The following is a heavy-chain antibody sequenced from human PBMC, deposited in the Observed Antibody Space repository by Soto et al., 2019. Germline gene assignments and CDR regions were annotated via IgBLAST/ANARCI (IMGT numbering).Heavy chain of an antibody. V-gene: IGHV5-51*01. D-gene: IGHD2-15*01. CDR1: GYNFNMYW. CDR3: ARQEPPRYCSSPTCFAPFDY. CDR2: INPDDSET. Sequence: PGESLKISCQGSGYNFNMYWIGWVRQMPGKGLEWMGIINPDDSETRYSPSFLDQVTISADKSISTAYLQWSSLEASDTAMYYCARQEPPRYCSSPTCFAPFDYWGQGALVTVSS. J-gene: IGHJ4*02.